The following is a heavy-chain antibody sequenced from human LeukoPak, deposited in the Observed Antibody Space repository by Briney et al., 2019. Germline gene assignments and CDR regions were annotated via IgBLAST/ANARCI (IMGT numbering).Heavy chain of an antibody. CDR2: IYSGGST. Sequence: GGSLKLSWVAAGVTVSSNYVSCVRQATEKGLEWVSVIYSGGSTYYADSVKGRFTISRDNSKNTLYLQMNSLRAEDTAVYYCARGLARSGGMDVWGQGTTVTVSS. CDR1: GVTVSSNY. CDR3: ARGLARSGGMDV. J-gene: IGHJ6*02. D-gene: IGHD3-10*01. V-gene: IGHV3-53*05.